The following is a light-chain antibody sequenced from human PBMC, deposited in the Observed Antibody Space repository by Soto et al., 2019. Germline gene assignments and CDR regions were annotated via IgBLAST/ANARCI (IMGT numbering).Light chain of an antibody. CDR3: QHYNSYSEA. J-gene: IGKJ1*01. V-gene: IGKV1-5*01. CDR1: QSISSW. CDR2: DGS. Sequence: DIQMTQAPSILSASVGDRFTITFRASQSISSWLAWYQQKPGKAPKFLVYDGSVLASGVPSRFSGSGSGTEFTLTISSLQPDDFATYYCQHYNSYSEACGQGTKVDIK.